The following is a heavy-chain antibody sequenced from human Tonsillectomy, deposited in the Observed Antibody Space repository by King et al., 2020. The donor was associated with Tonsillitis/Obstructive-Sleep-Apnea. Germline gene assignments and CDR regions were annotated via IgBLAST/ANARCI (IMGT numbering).Heavy chain of an antibody. CDR3: ARSAYYDYIWGSYPNWFDP. D-gene: IGHD3-16*02. J-gene: IGHJ5*02. CDR2: IYYSGST. CDR1: GGSISSSSYY. Sequence: LQLQESGPGLVKPSETLSLTCTVSGGSISSSSYYWGWIRQPPGKGLEWIGSIYYSGSTYYNPSLTSRVTISVDTSKNQFSLKLSSVTAADTAVYYCARSAYYDYIWGSYPNWFDPWGQGTLVTVSS. V-gene: IGHV4-39*01.